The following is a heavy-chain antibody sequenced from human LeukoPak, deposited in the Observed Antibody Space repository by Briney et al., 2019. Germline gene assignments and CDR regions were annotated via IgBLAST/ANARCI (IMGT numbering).Heavy chain of an antibody. CDR2: IYYSGST. D-gene: IGHD3-3*01. CDR1: GGSISSSSYY. V-gene: IGHV4-39*07. J-gene: IGHJ4*02. Sequence: SETLSLTCTVSGGSISSSSYYWGWIRQPPGKGLEWIGSIYYSGSTYYNPSLKSRVTISVDTSKNQFSLKLSSVTAADTAVYYCARDRDFRYWGQGTLVTVSS. CDR3: ARDRDFRY.